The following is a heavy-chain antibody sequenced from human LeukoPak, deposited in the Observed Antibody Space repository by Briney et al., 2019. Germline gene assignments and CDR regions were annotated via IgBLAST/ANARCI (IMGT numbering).Heavy chain of an antibody. Sequence: GGSLRLSCAASGFTFNRYWMSWVRQAPGKGLEWVANIKRDGSEKYYVDSVKGRFTISRDNVQNSLHLVINSLRAEDTAIYYCATIYCSNGVCYYFDYWGQGTLVTVSS. V-gene: IGHV3-7*01. J-gene: IGHJ4*02. CDR1: GFTFNRYW. D-gene: IGHD2-8*01. CDR3: ATIYCSNGVCYYFDY. CDR2: IKRDGSEK.